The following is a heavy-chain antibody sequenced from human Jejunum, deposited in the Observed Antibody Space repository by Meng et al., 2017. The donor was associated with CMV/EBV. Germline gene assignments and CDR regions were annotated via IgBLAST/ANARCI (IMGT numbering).Heavy chain of an antibody. Sequence: FTFSSAFMTWVRQAPGKGLEWVGRIKSKTDGGTTDYVAPVKGRFTISRDDSKNTLYLQMNSLKTEDTAVYYCATGVDYSSSLVGYWGQGTLVTVSS. V-gene: IGHV3-15*01. CDR3: ATGVDYSSSLVGY. CDR1: FTFSSAF. CDR2: IKSKTDGGTT. D-gene: IGHD6-6*01. J-gene: IGHJ4*02.